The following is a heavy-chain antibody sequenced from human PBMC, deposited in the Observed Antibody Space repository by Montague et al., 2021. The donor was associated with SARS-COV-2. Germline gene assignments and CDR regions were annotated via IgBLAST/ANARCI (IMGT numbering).Heavy chain of an antibody. V-gene: IGHV4-39*01. Sequence: SETLSLTCTVSGGSISSSSYSWGWIRQPPGKGLDWAGSIYYSGSTYSNPSLKSRVTISVDTSKNPFSLKLSSVTAADTAVYYCARESGSGSYLVYWGQGTLVTASA. J-gene: IGHJ4*02. CDR2: IYYSGST. CDR1: GGSISSSSYS. D-gene: IGHD3-10*01. CDR3: ARESGSGSYLVY.